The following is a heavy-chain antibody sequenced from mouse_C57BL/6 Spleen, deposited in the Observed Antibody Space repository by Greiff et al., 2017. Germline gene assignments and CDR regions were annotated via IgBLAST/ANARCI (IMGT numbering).Heavy chain of an antibody. CDR3: ARPGVYYCGSSYDYFDY. D-gene: IGHD1-1*01. Sequence: VHLQQSGAELVRPGSSVKMSCKTSGYTFTSYGINWVKQRPGQGLEWIGYIYIGNGYTEYNEKFKGKDTLTSDTSSSTAYMQLSSLTSEDSAIYFWARPGVYYCGSSYDYFDYWGQGTTLTVSS. CDR2: IYIGNGYT. V-gene: IGHV1-58*01. CDR1: GYTFTSYG. J-gene: IGHJ2*01.